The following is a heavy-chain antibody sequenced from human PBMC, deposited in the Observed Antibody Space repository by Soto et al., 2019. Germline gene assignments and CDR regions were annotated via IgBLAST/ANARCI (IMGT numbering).Heavy chain of an antibody. CDR3: AKDRAGYSSSWSYYYYGMDV. Sequence: PGGSLRLSCAASGVTFSSYARSWVRQAPGKGLEWVSAISGSGGSTYYADPVKGRFTISRDNSKNTLYLQMNSLRAEDTAVYYCAKDRAGYSSSWSYYYYGMDVWGQGTTVTVS. CDR2: ISGSGGST. D-gene: IGHD6-13*01. J-gene: IGHJ6*02. CDR1: GVTFSSYA. V-gene: IGHV3-23*01.